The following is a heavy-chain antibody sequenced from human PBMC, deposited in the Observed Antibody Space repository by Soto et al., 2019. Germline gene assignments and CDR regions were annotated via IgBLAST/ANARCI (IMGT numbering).Heavy chain of an antibody. Sequence: EVQLLESGGGAVQPGGSLRLSCAASGFTFSTFAMSWFRQAPGKGLEWVSTITASGGSTYYADSVKGRFTISRDNSKNTLFLQMNSLRPEDTAIYYCAKGRNADWGQGTLVTVSS. D-gene: IGHD1-1*01. V-gene: IGHV3-23*01. CDR2: ITASGGST. CDR3: AKGRNAD. J-gene: IGHJ4*02. CDR1: GFTFSTFA.